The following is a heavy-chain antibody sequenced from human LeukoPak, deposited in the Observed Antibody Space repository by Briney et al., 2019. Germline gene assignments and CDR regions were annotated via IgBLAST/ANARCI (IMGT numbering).Heavy chain of an antibody. J-gene: IGHJ4*02. CDR3: ATSGTYRFDY. Sequence: SGGSLRLSCAASGFTFSNYNMNWVRQAPGKGLEWISYISSSGRTTNYADSVKGRFTIPRDNAKNSLYLQMNSLKDGDTAVYYCATSGTYRFDYWGQGTLVTVSS. CDR2: ISSSGRTT. CDR1: GFTFSNYN. D-gene: IGHD1-26*01. V-gene: IGHV3-48*02.